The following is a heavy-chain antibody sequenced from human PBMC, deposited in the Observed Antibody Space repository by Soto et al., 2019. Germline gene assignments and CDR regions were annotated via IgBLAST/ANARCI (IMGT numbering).Heavy chain of an antibody. CDR1: GGPFTNYG. D-gene: IGHD3-10*01. J-gene: IGHJ3*02. CDR3: ARGGRMGYAYGQDAFDI. V-gene: IGHV1-69*01. Sequence: QVQLVQSGAEVKKPGSPVRVACKVSGGPFTNYGITWVRQAPGQGVEWIGGIIPTFATANYAQRSLGRVTMTADESTTTAHMELSSLRSEDTAVYYCARGGRMGYAYGQDAFDIWGPGTLVTVSS. CDR2: IIPTFATA.